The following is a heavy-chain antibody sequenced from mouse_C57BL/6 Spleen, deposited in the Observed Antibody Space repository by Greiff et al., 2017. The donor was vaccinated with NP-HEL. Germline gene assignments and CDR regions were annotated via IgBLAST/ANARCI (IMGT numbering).Heavy chain of an antibody. CDR2: ILPGSGST. CDR1: GYTFTGYW. D-gene: IGHD1-1*01. CDR3: AGGNYYGSSWYFDV. Sequence: QVQLKESGAELMKPGASVKLSCKATGYTFTGYWIEWVKQRPGHGLEWIGEILPGSGSTTYNEKFKGKATFTADTSSNTAYMQRSSLTTEDSAMYYCAGGNYYGSSWYFDVWGTGTTVTVSS. J-gene: IGHJ1*03. V-gene: IGHV1-9*01.